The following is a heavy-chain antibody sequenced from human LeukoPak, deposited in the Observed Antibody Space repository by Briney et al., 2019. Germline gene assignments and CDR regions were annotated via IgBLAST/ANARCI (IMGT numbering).Heavy chain of an antibody. CDR3: ARLLYYDFWSGYSTQSYMDV. J-gene: IGHJ6*03. CDR2: IYPGDSDT. D-gene: IGHD3-3*01. V-gene: IGHV5-51*03. CDR1: GYSFTSYW. Sequence: GESPKISCKGSGYSFTSYWIGWVRQMPGKGLEWMGIIYPGDSDTRYSPPFQGQVTISADKSISTAYLQWSSLKASDTAMYYCARLLYYDFWSGYSTQSYMDVWGKGTTVTVSS.